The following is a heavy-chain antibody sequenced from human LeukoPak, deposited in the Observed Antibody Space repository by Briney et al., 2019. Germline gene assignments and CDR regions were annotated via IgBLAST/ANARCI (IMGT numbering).Heavy chain of an antibody. J-gene: IGHJ6*03. CDR1: GFIFSNFA. CDR2: ITGGSGDTFYA. Sequence: PGGSLRLSCAASGFIFSNFAMTWVRQAPGKGLEWISTITGGSGDTFYAFYADSVKGRFTISRDNFKNTLYLQMNSLRAEDTAIYYCAKDGGVEIYYYYMDVWGKGTTVTVSS. CDR3: AKDGGVEIYYYYMDV. V-gene: IGHV3-23*01. D-gene: IGHD5-24*01.